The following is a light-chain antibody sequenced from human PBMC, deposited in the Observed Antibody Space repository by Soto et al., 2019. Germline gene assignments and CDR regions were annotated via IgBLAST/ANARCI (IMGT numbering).Light chain of an antibody. CDR2: EVT. CDR3: SSYTRRSTLV. CDR1: SSDVGDYDY. J-gene: IGLJ2*01. Sequence: QSALTQPASLSGSPGQSITISCTGTSSDVGDYDYVSWYQQHPGKAPKLIIFEVTHRPSGVSNRFSGSKSGNTASLTISGLLAEDEADYYCSSYTRRSTLVFGGGTKLTVL. V-gene: IGLV2-14*01.